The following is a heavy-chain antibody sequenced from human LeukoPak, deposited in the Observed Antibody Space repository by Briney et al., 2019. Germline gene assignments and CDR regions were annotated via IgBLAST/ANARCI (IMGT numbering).Heavy chain of an antibody. V-gene: IGHV4-30-2*01. D-gene: IGHD3-22*01. CDR3: ARGADYDSSGYGMDV. CDR2: IYHSGST. Sequence: SETLSLTCAVSGGSISSGGYSWRWIRQPPGKGLEWIGYIYHSGSTYYNPSLKSRVTISVDRSKNQFSLKLSSVTAADTAVYYCARGADYDSSGYGMDVWGQGTTVTVSS. CDR1: GGSISSGGYS. J-gene: IGHJ6*02.